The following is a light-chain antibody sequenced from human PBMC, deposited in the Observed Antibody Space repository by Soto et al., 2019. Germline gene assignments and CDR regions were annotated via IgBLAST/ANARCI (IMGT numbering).Light chain of an antibody. J-gene: IGKJ2*01. CDR2: WAS. Sequence: DIVMTQSPDSLAVSLGERATINCKSSQSVLHSSNKQNYLAWYQQKPGQPPKLLIYWASTRESGVPDRLSGSGSGTDFTLTISSLQAEDVAVYYCQQYYTTPRTFGQGTKLEIK. V-gene: IGKV4-1*01. CDR3: QQYYTTPRT. CDR1: QSVLHSSNKQNY.